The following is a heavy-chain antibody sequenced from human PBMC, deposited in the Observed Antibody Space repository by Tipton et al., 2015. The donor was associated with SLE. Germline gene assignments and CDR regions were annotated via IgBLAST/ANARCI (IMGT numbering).Heavy chain of an antibody. J-gene: IGHJ6*02. D-gene: IGHD3-22*01. CDR3: ARNYYDSSGYPYGMDV. V-gene: IGHV4-34*01. Sequence: LRLSCAVYGGSFSGYYWSWIRQPPGKGLEWIGEINHSGSTNYNPSLKSRVTISVDTSKNQFSLKLSSVTAADTAVYYCARNYYDSSGYPYGMDVWGQGTTVTVSS. CDR1: GGSFSGYY. CDR2: INHSGST.